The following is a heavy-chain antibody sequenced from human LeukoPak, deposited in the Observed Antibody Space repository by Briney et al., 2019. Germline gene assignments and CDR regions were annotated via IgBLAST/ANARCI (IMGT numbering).Heavy chain of an antibody. D-gene: IGHD3-10*01. CDR3: AKGPRTVRFGDRHKGIFDY. CDR2: ISGSSSNR. Sequence: GGSLRLSCAASGFTFSSYWMHWVRQAPGKGLEWVSVISGSSSNRYYADSVKGRFTISRDNSKNTLYLQMNSLKAEDTAVYYCAKGPRTVRFGDRHKGIFDYWGQGTLVTVSS. CDR1: GFTFSSYW. J-gene: IGHJ4*02. V-gene: IGHV3-23*01.